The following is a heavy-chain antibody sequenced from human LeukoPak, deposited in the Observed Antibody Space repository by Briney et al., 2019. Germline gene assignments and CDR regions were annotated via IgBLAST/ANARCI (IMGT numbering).Heavy chain of an antibody. Sequence: PSETLSLTCTVSGGSISSNSYYWGWIRQPPGKGLEWIGTIYYSGTTYHNPSLKSRVSISVDTSKNQFSLKLTSVTAADTAVYYCARHSGSFYGQYDYWGQGTLVTVSS. D-gene: IGHD1-26*01. V-gene: IGHV4-39*01. CDR1: GGSISSNSYY. CDR2: IYYSGTT. CDR3: ARHSGSFYGQYDY. J-gene: IGHJ4*02.